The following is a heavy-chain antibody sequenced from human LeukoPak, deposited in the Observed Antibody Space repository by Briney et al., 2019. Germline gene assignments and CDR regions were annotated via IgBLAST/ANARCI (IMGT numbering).Heavy chain of an antibody. J-gene: IGHJ4*02. CDR2: IVPAYGTA. V-gene: IGHV1-69*13. CDR1: GGTFSSYA. Sequence: SVKVSCKASGGTFSSYAISWVRQAPGQGPEWMGGIVPAYGTANYAQKFKGRVTITADESTTTAYMELSSLRSEDTAMYYCARDRTSGHSNFFPYWGPGTLVTVSS. CDR3: ARDRTSGHSNFFPY. D-gene: IGHD4-11*01.